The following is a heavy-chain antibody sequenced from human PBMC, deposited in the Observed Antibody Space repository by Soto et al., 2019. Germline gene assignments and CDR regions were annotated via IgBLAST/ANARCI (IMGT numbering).Heavy chain of an antibody. CDR1: GGSMRNYF. CDR2: IYNNGNT. V-gene: IGHV4-59*01. J-gene: IGHJ4*02. D-gene: IGHD7-27*01. Sequence: SSETLSLTCTVSGGSMRNYFWTWIRQPPGKGLEWIGYIYNNGNTNYNPSLKSRATISVDTSKNQCSLKLTSVTAADSAVYFCARTVMPVGNLAAFDHWGQGVLVTVSS. CDR3: ARTVMPVGNLAAFDH.